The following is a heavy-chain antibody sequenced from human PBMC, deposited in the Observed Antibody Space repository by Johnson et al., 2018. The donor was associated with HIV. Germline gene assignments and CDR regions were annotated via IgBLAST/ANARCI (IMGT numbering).Heavy chain of an antibody. CDR1: GFSFSDYY. Sequence: QVQLVESGGGLVKPGGSLRLSCAASGFSFSDYYMSWIRQTPGKGLEWVSYISSSGGTIYYADSVKGRFSISRDNAKNSLYLQMNSLRAEDTAVYYCARDRGYWDAFDIWGQGTMVTVSS. D-gene: IGHD3-22*01. J-gene: IGHJ3*02. CDR3: ARDRGYWDAFDI. V-gene: IGHV3-11*04. CDR2: ISSSGGTI.